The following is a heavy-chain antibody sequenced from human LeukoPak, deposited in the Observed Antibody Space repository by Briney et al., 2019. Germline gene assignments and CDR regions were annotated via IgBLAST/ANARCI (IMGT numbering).Heavy chain of an antibody. CDR2: IYYSGST. J-gene: IGHJ4*02. CDR1: GGSISSYY. CDR3: ARLYYDSSGYYYFDY. Sequence: SETLSFTGTVSGGSISSYYWSWIRQPPGKGLEWIGYIYYSGSTNYNPSLKSRVTISVDTSKNQFSLKLSSVTAADTAVYYCARLYYDSSGYYYFDYWGQGTLVTVSS. V-gene: IGHV4-59*08. D-gene: IGHD3-22*01.